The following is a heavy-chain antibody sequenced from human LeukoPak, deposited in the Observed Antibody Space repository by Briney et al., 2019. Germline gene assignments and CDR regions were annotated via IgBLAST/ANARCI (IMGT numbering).Heavy chain of an antibody. CDR3: ARRYSSSPFDY. CDR1: GYTFTSYG. D-gene: IGHD6-6*01. Sequence: GASVKVSCKASGYTFTSYGISWVRQATGQGLEWMGWISAFNGNTNYAQKLQGRVTMTTETSTSTAYMELRSLRSDDTAVYYCARRYSSSPFDYWGQGTLVTVSS. V-gene: IGHV1-18*01. CDR2: ISAFNGNT. J-gene: IGHJ4*02.